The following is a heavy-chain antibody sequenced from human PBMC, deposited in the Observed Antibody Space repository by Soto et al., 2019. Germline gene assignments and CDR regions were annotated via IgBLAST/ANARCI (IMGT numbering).Heavy chain of an antibody. Sequence: ASVKVSCKVSGYTLTELSMHWVRQAPGKGLEWMGGFDPEDGETIYAQKFQGRVTMTEDTSTDTAYMELSSLRSEDTAVYYCARDPSLVITFGGVIVFDYWGQGTLVTVSS. CDR1: GYTLTELS. CDR3: ARDPSLVITFGGVIVFDY. D-gene: IGHD3-16*02. V-gene: IGHV1-24*01. J-gene: IGHJ4*02. CDR2: FDPEDGET.